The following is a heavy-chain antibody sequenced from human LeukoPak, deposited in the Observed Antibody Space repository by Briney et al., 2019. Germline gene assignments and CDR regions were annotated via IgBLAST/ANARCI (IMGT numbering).Heavy chain of an antibody. J-gene: IGHJ3*02. D-gene: IGHD1-26*01. V-gene: IGHV4-4*07. CDR1: GGSISSYY. CDR3: ARDTLYSGSYGDDAFDI. Sequence: SETLSLTCTVSGGSISSYYWSWIRQPAGKGLEWIGRIYTSGSTNYNPSLKSRVTMSVDTSKNQFSLKLSSVTAADTAVYYCARDTLYSGSYGDDAFDIWGQGTMVTVSS. CDR2: IYTSGST.